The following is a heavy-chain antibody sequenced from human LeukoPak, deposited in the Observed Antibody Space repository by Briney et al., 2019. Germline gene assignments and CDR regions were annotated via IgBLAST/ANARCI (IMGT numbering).Heavy chain of an antibody. CDR1: GGTFSSYA. J-gene: IGHJ5*02. D-gene: IGHD3-10*01. V-gene: IGHV1-69*05. CDR2: IIPIFGTA. CDR3: ARDLGSYGSGSYPFDP. Sequence: SVKVSCKASGGTFSSYAISWVRQAPGQGLEWMGGIIPIFGTANYAQKFQGRVTITTDESTSTAYMELSSLRSEDTAVYYCARDLGSYGSGSYPFDPWGQGTLVTVSS.